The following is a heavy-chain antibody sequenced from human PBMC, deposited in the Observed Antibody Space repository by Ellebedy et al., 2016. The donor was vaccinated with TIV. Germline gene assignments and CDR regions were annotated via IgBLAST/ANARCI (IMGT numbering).Heavy chain of an antibody. D-gene: IGHD6-6*01. CDR3: ALKYYYGY. V-gene: IGHV3-49*03. J-gene: IGHJ4*02. CDR1: GFTFGDYA. Sequence: GESLKISXTASGFTFGDYAMSWFRQAPGKGLEWVGFIRSKAYGGTTEYAASVKGRFTISRDDSKSIAYLQMNSLKTEDTAVYYCALKYYYGYWGQGTLVTVSS. CDR2: IRSKAYGGTT.